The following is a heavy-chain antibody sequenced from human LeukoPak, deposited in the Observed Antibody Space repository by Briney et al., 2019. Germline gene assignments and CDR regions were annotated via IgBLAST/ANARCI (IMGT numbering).Heavy chain of an antibody. CDR3: ARDSSSWYARFDY. D-gene: IGHD6-13*01. V-gene: IGHV1-2*02. CDR2: INPNSGGT. Sequence: ASVKVSCKASGYTFTGYYMHWVRQAPGQGLEWMGWINPNSGGTNYAQKFQGRVTMTGDTSISTAYMELSRLRSDDTAVYYCARDSSSWYARFDYWGQGTLVTVSS. CDR1: GYTFTGYY. J-gene: IGHJ4*02.